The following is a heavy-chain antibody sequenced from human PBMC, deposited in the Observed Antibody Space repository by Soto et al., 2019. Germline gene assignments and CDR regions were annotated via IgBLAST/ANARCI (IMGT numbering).Heavy chain of an antibody. CDR2: IKSKTDGGTT. D-gene: IGHD2-15*01. CDR1: GFTFSNAW. Sequence: EVQLVESGGGLVKPGGSLRLSCAASGFTFSNAWMSWVRQAPGKGLEWVGRIKSKTDGGTTDYAAPVKGRFTISRDDSKNTLYLQMNSLKTEDTAVYYCTTEWQLLLYYYYHYMDGWGKGTTVTVSS. CDR3: TTEWQLLLYYYYHYMDG. V-gene: IGHV3-15*01. J-gene: IGHJ6*03.